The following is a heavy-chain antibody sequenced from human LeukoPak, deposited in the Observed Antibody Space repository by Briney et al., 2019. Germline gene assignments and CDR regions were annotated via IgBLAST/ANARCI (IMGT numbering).Heavy chain of an antibody. J-gene: IGHJ4*02. D-gene: IGHD5/OR15-5a*01. V-gene: IGHV4-39*07. CDR3: ARTRGRVSKTDFDS. CDR2: IYYSGNT. Sequence: SETLSLTCTVSGASISSDDYFWGWIRQPPGKGLEWIATIYYSGNTYYTPSLSSRVTISADSSKNQFSLRLRSVTAADAAVYFCARTRGRVSKTDFDSWGQGTLVTVSS. CDR1: GASISSDDYF.